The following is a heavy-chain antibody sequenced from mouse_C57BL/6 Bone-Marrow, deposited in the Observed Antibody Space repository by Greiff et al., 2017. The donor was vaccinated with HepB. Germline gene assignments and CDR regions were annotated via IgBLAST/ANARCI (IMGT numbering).Heavy chain of an antibody. CDR3: ARGRYSNYGSMDY. CDR1: YFAFMASA. J-gene: IGHJ4*01. CDR2: FTMYSDAT. Sequence: LQQSGAELVRPGSSVKLSCTDSYFAFMASAMHWVKQRPGHGLEWIGSFTMYSDATEYSENFKGKATLTANTSSSTAYMDLSSLTSEDSAVYYCARGRYSNYGSMDYWGQGTSVTVSS. V-gene: IGHV1-49*01. D-gene: IGHD2-5*01.